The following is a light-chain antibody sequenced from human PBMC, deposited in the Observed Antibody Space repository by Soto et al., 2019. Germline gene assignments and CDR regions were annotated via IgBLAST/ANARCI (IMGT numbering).Light chain of an antibody. CDR3: SSYGGSNNLV. CDR2: EVS. V-gene: IGLV2-8*01. Sequence: QSVLTQPPSASGSPGQSVTISCTGASSDVGGYNYVSWYQHHPGKAPKLMIYEVSKRPSGVPDRFSGSKSGNTASPTVSGLQAEDEADYYCSSYGGSNNLVFGGGTKVTVL. J-gene: IGLJ2*01. CDR1: SSDVGGYNY.